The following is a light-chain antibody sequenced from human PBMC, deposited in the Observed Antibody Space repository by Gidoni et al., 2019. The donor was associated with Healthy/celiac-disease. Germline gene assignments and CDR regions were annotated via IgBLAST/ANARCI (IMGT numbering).Light chain of an antibody. CDR1: QSISSY. Sequence: IQMTQSPSSLSASVRDRVTITCRASQSISSYLNWYQQKPGTAPKLLIYAASSLQSWVPSRFSGSGSGTDVTLTISSLQPEDFATDYCQQSYSTPLTFGGGTKVEIK. J-gene: IGKJ4*01. V-gene: IGKV1-39*01. CDR3: QQSYSTPLT. CDR2: AAS.